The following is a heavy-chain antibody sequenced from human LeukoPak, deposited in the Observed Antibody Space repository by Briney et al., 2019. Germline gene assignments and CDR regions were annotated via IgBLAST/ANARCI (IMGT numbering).Heavy chain of an antibody. Sequence: QSGGSLRLSCAASGFTFSSYAMSWVRQAPGKGLEWVSAISGSGGSTYYADSVKGRFTISRDNSKNTLYLQMNSLRAEDTAVYYCAKVYAKRLFLIAARVFGYYFDYWGQGTLVTVSS. D-gene: IGHD6-6*01. CDR2: ISGSGGST. V-gene: IGHV3-23*01. CDR1: GFTFSSYA. J-gene: IGHJ4*02. CDR3: AKVYAKRLFLIAARVFGYYFDY.